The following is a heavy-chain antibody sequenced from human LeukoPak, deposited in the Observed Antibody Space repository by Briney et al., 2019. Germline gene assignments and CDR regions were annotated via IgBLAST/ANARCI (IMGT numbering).Heavy chain of an antibody. V-gene: IGHV3-48*03. Sequence: PGGSLRLSCAASGFTFSSYEMNWVRQAPGKGLEWVSYISSSGSTIYYADSVKGRFTISRDNAKNSLYLQMNSLRAEDTAVYYCARSPHSSGWYYFDYWGQGTLVTVSS. J-gene: IGHJ4*02. CDR1: GFTFSSYE. CDR2: ISSSGSTI. CDR3: ARSPHSSGWYYFDY. D-gene: IGHD6-19*01.